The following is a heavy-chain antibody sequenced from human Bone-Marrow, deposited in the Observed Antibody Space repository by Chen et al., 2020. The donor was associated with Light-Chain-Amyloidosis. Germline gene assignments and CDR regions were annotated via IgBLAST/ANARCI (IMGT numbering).Heavy chain of an antibody. CDR2: INPNSGGT. D-gene: IGHD2-15*01. CDR1: GYTFTGYY. V-gene: IGHV1-2*02. Sequence: QVQLVQSGAEVKKPGASVKVSCKASGYTFTGYYMHWVRQAPGQGLEWMGWINPNSGGTNYAQKFQGRVTMTRDTSISTAYMELSRLRSDDTAVYYCARGGDCSGGSLLNWFDPWGQGTLVTVSS. CDR3: ARGGDCSGGSLLNWFDP. J-gene: IGHJ5*02.